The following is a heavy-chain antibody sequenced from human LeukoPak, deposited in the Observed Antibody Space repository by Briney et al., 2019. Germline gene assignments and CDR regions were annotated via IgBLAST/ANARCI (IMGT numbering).Heavy chain of an antibody. V-gene: IGHV6-1*01. CDR2: TYYRSKWYN. D-gene: IGHD1-26*01. J-gene: IGHJ4*02. CDR1: GVSVSSNTAA. CDR3: ARVLDVGPTYFDY. Sequence: SQTLSLTCAISGVSVSSNTAAWNWIRQSPSRGLEWLGRTYYRSKWYNDYAVSVKSRITINPDTSKNQYSLQLNSVTPEYTAVYYCARVLDVGPTYFDYWGQGTLVTVSS.